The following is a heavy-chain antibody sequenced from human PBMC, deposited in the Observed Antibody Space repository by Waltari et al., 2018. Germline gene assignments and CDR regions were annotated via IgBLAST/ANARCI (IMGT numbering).Heavy chain of an antibody. CDR1: GFTFSSYA. CDR2: ISGSGGST. Sequence: EVQLLESGGGLVQPGGSLRLSCAASGFTFSSYAMSWVRQAPGKGLAWVAAISGSGGSTYYADSVKGRFTISRDNSKNTLYLQMNSLRAEDTAVYYCAKDLESSGWYGLFDYWGQGTLVTVSS. V-gene: IGHV3-23*01. CDR3: AKDLESSGWYGLFDY. J-gene: IGHJ4*02. D-gene: IGHD6-19*01.